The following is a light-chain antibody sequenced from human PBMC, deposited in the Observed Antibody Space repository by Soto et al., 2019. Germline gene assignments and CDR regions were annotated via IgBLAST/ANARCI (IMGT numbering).Light chain of an antibody. J-gene: IGKJ5*01. CDR1: QGISSY. Sequence: DIQLTQSPSFLSASVGDRVTVTCRASQGISSYLAWYQQKPGKAPKLLIHTASTLQSGVPSRFSSSGSGAEFTLTISSLQPEDFATYYCQQRHSYPITFGQGTRL. V-gene: IGKV1-9*01. CDR3: QQRHSYPIT. CDR2: TAS.